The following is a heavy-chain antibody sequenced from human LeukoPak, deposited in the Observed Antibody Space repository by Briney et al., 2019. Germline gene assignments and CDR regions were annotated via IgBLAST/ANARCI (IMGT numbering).Heavy chain of an antibody. CDR3: AREGLAAAGLDY. V-gene: IGHV3-21*06. J-gene: IGHJ4*02. CDR1: GFSFSSFS. Sequence: AGSLRLSCAASGFSFSSFSTNWVRQAPGKGLEWISSISSSSGYKYYADSVKGRFTISRDNAKNSLYLQVNSLRADDTAVYFCAREGLAAAGLDYWGQGTLVTVSS. CDR2: ISSSSGYK. D-gene: IGHD6-13*01.